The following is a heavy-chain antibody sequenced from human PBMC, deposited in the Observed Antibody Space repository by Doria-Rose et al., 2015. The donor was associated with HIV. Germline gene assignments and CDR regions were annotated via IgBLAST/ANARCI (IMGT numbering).Heavy chain of an antibody. Sequence: SGPVLVKPTETLTLTCTVSGVSLSSPGMGVSWIRQPPGKALEWLANIFSDDERSYKTSLKNRLTISRRTSKSQVVLTMTDMDPVDTATYYCARIKSSGWYHKYYFDFWGQGTLVIVSA. D-gene: IGHD6-13*01. V-gene: IGHV2-26*01. CDR1: GVSLSSPGMG. J-gene: IGHJ4*02. CDR2: IFSDDER. CDR3: ARIKSSGWYHKYYFDF.